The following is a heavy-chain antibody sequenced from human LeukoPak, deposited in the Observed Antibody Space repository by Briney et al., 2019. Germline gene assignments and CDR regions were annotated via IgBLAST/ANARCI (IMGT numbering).Heavy chain of an antibody. Sequence: PGGSLRLSCAASGFTFSSYEMSWVRQAPGKGLEWVSAISGSGGSTYYADSVRGRFTISRDNSKNTLYLQMNSLRAEDTAVYYCTKDPTPEGPNWFDPWGQGTLVTVSS. CDR3: TKDPTPEGPNWFDP. CDR2: ISGSGGST. CDR1: GFTFSSYE. J-gene: IGHJ5*02. V-gene: IGHV3-23*01.